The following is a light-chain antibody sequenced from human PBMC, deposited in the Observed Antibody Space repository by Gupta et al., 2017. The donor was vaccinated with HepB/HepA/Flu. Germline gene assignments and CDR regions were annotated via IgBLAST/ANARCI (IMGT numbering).Light chain of an antibody. CDR1: SGSASYSHH. J-gene: IGLJ2*01. Sequence: QTVVTQAPSLTISPRGTVTLTCGLTSGSASYSHHPSWYQQTPGQAPRTLLYSTNTRSSGVPDRFSGSSPGNKAALTITGAQADDESDYYCLLDLESGISLFAGGTKLTVL. CDR3: LLDLESGISL. CDR2: STN. V-gene: IGLV8-61*01.